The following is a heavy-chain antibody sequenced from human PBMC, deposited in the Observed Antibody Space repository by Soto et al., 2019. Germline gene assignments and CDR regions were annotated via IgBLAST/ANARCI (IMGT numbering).Heavy chain of an antibody. Sequence: QVQLQESGPGLVKPSETLSLTCTVSGGSISSYYWSWIRQPPGKGLEWIGYIYYSGSTNYNPSLKSRVTISVDTSKNQFSLNLSSVTAADTAVYYCARGGYYGSGSRYYYYMDVWGKGTTVTVSS. CDR1: GGSISSYY. CDR3: ARGGYYGSGSRYYYYMDV. V-gene: IGHV4-59*01. CDR2: IYYSGST. J-gene: IGHJ6*03. D-gene: IGHD3-10*01.